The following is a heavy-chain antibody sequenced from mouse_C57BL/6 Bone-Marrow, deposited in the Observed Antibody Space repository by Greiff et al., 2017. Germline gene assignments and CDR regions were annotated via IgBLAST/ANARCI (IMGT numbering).Heavy chain of an antibody. D-gene: IGHD1-1*01. CDR3: ARRRVVVLYAMDY. V-gene: IGHV1-18*01. J-gene: IGHJ4*01. CDR2: INPNNGGT. Sequence: VQLQQSGPELVKPGASVKIPCKASGYTFTDYNMDWVKQSHGKSLEWIGDINPNNGGTIYNQKFKGKATLTVDKSSSTAYMELRSLTSEDTAVYYWARRRVVVLYAMDYWGQGTSVTVSS. CDR1: GYTFTDYN.